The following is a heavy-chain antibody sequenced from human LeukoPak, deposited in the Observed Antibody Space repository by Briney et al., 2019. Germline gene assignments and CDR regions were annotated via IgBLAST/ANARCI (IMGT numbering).Heavy chain of an antibody. J-gene: IGHJ3*02. CDR3: ARSPTYYYDSSGPDHAFDI. Sequence: PGGSLRLSCAASGFTFSSYSMNWVRQAPGKGLEWVSYISSSSSTIYYADSVKGRFTISRDNAKNSLYLQMNSLRAEDTAVYYCARSPTYYYDSSGPDHAFDIWGQGTMVTVSS. D-gene: IGHD3-22*01. CDR2: ISSSSSTI. CDR1: GFTFSSYS. V-gene: IGHV3-48*04.